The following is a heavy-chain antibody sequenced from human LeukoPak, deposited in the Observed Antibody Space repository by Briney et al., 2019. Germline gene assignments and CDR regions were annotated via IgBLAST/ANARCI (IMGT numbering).Heavy chain of an antibody. CDR2: IYYSGST. J-gene: IGHJ4*02. CDR1: GGSISSYY. CDR3: ARGAHYGSGSYYSGDLDY. D-gene: IGHD3-10*01. V-gene: IGHV4-59*08. Sequence: SETLSLTCTVSGGSISSYYWSWIRQPPGKGLEWIGYIYYSGSTNYNPSLKSRVTISVDTSKNQFSLKLSSVTAADTAVYYCARGAHYGSGSYYSGDLDYWGQGTLVTVSS.